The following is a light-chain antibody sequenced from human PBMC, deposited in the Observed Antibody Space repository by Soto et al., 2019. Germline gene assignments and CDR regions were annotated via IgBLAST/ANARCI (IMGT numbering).Light chain of an antibody. Sequence: DIQMTQSPSTLSASVGDRVTITCRASQSISSWLAWYQQKPGKAPKLLIYKASTLKSGVPSRFSGRGSGTEFTLTISSLQPDDVATYYCQQYNSYWTFCQGTKVDIK. J-gene: IGKJ1*01. CDR2: KAS. V-gene: IGKV1-5*03. CDR3: QQYNSYWT. CDR1: QSISSW.